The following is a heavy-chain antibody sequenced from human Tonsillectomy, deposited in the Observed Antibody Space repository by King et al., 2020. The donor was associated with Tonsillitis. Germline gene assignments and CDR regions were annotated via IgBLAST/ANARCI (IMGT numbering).Heavy chain of an antibody. D-gene: IGHD3-22*01. CDR2: IYWNDDK. V-gene: IGHV2-5*01. J-gene: IGHJ4*02. CDR3: AHRFFQTSGYYYGAPDY. Sequence: ITLKESGPTLVKPTQTLTLTCTFSGFSLSTSGVGVGWIRQPPGKALEWLALIYWNDDKRYSPSLKSRLTITKDTSKNQVVLTMTNMDPVDTATYYCAHRFFQTSGYYYGAPDYWGQGTLVTVSS. CDR1: GFSLSTSGVG.